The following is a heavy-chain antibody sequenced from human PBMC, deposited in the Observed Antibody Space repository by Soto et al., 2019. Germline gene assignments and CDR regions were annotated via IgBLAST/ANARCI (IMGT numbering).Heavy chain of an antibody. J-gene: IGHJ4*02. CDR3: ATQGLTTYYFGY. CDR1: GYSVASQW. Sequence: DVQLVQSGAEVKKSGQSLRISCKVSGYSVASQWISWVRQVPGKGQEWMGRIDLSEYYITYNPSFQGHVTFSADKSITTAYLQWRSLEASDTAIYYCATQGLTTYYFGYWGQGTLVTVSS. V-gene: IGHV5-10-1*03. CDR2: IDLSEYYI.